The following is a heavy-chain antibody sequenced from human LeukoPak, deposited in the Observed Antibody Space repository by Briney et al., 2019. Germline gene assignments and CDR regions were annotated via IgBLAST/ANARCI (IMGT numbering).Heavy chain of an antibody. CDR2: IYYSGST. D-gene: IGHD3-10*01. CDR1: GGSISSGGYY. CDR3: ARDASSGSYYNWFDP. V-gene: IGHV4-31*03. J-gene: IGHJ5*02. Sequence: PSETLSLTCTVSGGSISSGGYYWSWIRQHPGKGLEWIGYIYYSGSTYYNPSLKSRVTISVDTSKNQFSLKLSSVTAADTAVYYCARDASSGSYYNWFDPWGQGTLVTVSS.